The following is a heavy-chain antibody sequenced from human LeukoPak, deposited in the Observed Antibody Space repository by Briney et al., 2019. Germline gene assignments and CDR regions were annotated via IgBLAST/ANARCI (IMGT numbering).Heavy chain of an antibody. CDR3: AREDHYDFWSPFDY. V-gene: IGHV3-48*04. CDR1: GFTFSSYS. J-gene: IGHJ4*02. CDR2: ISSSSSTI. Sequence: GRSLRLSCAASGFTFSSYSMNWVRQAPGKGLEWVSYISSSSSTIYYADSVKGRFTISRDSAKNSLYLQMNSLRAEDTAVYYCAREDHYDFWSPFDYWGQGTLVTVSS. D-gene: IGHD3-3*01.